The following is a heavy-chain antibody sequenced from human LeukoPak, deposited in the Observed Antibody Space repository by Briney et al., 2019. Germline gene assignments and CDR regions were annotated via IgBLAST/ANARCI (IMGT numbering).Heavy chain of an antibody. J-gene: IGHJ3*02. CDR1: GGSISSYY. CDR2: IYYSGST. V-gene: IGHV4-59*01. CDR3: ARVAAWVWFGELGAFDI. D-gene: IGHD3-10*01. Sequence: SETLSLTCTVSGGSISSYYWSWIRQPPGKGLEWIGYIYYSGSTNYNPSLKSRVTISVDTSKSTFSLKLRSVTAADTAVYYCARVAAWVWFGELGAFDIWGKGTMVTVSS.